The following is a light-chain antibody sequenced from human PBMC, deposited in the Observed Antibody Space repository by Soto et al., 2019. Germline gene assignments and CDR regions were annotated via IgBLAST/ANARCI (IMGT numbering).Light chain of an antibody. V-gene: IGKV3D-20*02. J-gene: IGKJ5*01. CDR3: KQRTNWPPVIT. CDR1: QSVSSSY. Sequence: DIVLTQSPGTLSLSPGERATLSCRASQSVSSSYLAWYQQKPGQAPRLHIYDASIRATGIPARFNGSGSGTDFTLTISSLEPEDFSVYYCKQRTNWPPVITFGQGTRLEIK. CDR2: DAS.